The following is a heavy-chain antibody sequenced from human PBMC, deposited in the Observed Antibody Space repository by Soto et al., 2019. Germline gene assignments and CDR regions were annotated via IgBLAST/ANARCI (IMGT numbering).Heavy chain of an antibody. J-gene: IGHJ4*02. CDR1: GYTFTSYG. V-gene: IGHV1-18*01. CDR2: ISAYNGNT. CDR3: AREAEEYSGSDF. Sequence: GASVKVSCKASGYTFTSYGISWVRQAPGQGLEWMGWISAYNGNTNYAQRFQGRVTMTRDTSTSTVYMELSSLRSDDTAVYYCAREAEEYSGSDFWGPGSLVTVSS. D-gene: IGHD3-10*01.